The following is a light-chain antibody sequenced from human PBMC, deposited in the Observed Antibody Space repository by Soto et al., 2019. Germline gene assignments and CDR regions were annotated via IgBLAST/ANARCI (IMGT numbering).Light chain of an antibody. J-gene: IGKJ3*01. CDR2: DAS. CDR1: QSVSGY. CDR3: QQRSDWRVT. Sequence: EIVLTQYPATLSLSPGERATLSCRASQSVSGYLAWYQQKPGQAPRLLIYDASNRATGIPARFSGSGSGTDFNLTISSLEPEDFAVYYCQQRSDWRVTFGPGTKVDI. V-gene: IGKV3-11*01.